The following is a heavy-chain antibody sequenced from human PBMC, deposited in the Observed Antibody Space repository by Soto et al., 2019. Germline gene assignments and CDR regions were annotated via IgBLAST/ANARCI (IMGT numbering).Heavy chain of an antibody. CDR3: ARVGCSSTSCYTGYYYYGMDV. Sequence: KPSETLSLTCTVSGGSISSGDYYWSWIRQPPGKGLEWIGYIYYSGSTYYNPSLKSRVTISVDTSKNQFSLKLSSVTAADTAVYYCARVGCSSTSCYTGYYYYGMDVWRQGTTVTVSS. D-gene: IGHD2-2*02. CDR1: GGSISSGDYY. J-gene: IGHJ6*02. V-gene: IGHV4-30-4*01. CDR2: IYYSGST.